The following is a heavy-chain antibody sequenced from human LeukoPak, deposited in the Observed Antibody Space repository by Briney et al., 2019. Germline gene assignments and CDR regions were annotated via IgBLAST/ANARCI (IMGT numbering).Heavy chain of an antibody. CDR1: GYTFTSYD. CDR2: MNPNSGNT. J-gene: IGHJ4*02. CDR3: ARGTFDSSGYYCAY. Sequence: ASVKVSCRASGYTFTSYDINWVRQATGKGLEWMGWMNPNSGNTGYAQKFQGRVTMTSNTSMSTAYMELTSLRSEDTAVYYCARGTFDSSGYYCAYWGQGTLVTVSS. V-gene: IGHV1-8*01. D-gene: IGHD3-22*01.